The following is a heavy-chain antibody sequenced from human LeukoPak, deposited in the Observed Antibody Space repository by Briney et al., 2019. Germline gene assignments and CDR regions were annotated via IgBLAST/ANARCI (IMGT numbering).Heavy chain of an antibody. CDR2: INHSGST. Sequence: PSETLSLTCAVYGGSFSGYYWSWIRQPPGKGLEWIGEINHSGSTNYNPSLKSRVTISVDTSKNQFSLKLSSVTAADTAVYYCARHRRYYYMDVWGKGTTVTISS. J-gene: IGHJ6*03. CDR1: GGSFSGYY. CDR3: ARHRRYYYMDV. V-gene: IGHV4-34*01.